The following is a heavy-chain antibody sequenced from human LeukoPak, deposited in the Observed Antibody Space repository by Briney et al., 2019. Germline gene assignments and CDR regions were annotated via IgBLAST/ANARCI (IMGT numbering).Heavy chain of an antibody. Sequence: GGSLRLSCAASGFTFSSYAMHWVRQSSGKGLEWVSGIGSSGGGTYYADSVKGRFTISRDTSKDTVYLQMDSLRAEDTAIYYCAKIHQNRVVVGAKGAFDIWGQGTVVTVSS. CDR3: AKIHQNRVVVGAKGAFDI. D-gene: IGHD2-15*01. CDR1: GFTFSSYA. CDR2: IGSSGGGT. V-gene: IGHV3-23*01. J-gene: IGHJ3*02.